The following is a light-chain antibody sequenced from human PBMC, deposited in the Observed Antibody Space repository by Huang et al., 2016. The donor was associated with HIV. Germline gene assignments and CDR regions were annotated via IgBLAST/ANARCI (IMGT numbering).Light chain of an antibody. Sequence: IQLTQSPSSLSASVGDRVRISCRASQDISNYLAWYQKRPGKAPKLLIYAASTLQSGVPSRFSGSGSGTFFALTISNLQPEDFATYYCQQLNSFLFGPGTKVDIK. CDR1: QDISNY. V-gene: IGKV1-9*01. J-gene: IGKJ3*01. CDR3: QQLNSFL. CDR2: AAS.